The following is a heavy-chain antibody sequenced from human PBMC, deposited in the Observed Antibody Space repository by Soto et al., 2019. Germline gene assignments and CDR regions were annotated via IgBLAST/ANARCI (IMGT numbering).Heavy chain of an antibody. V-gene: IGHV3-23*01. CDR2: ITGSGDKT. CDR3: ARDCSSSSCSVWRY. Sequence: PGGSLRLSCAASGFSLKNYAMTWVRQAPGKGLEWVSGITGSGDKTYYADSVKGRFIISRDNSENTLYPQMNSLRAEDTALYYCARDCSSSSCSVWRYWGQGTQVTVSS. D-gene: IGHD2-2*01. CDR1: GFSLKNYA. J-gene: IGHJ4*02.